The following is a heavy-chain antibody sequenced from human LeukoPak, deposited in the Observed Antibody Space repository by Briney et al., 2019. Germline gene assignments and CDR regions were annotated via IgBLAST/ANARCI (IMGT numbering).Heavy chain of an antibody. CDR2: LYPSGCS. Sequence: SETLSLTCTVSGGSISSYYWSWIRQPAGKGLEWIGRLYPSGCSDYNPSLKSRVSISVGTSNNQFSLRVTSVTAADTAIYYCARDLSGSLYFDYWGQGILVTVSA. D-gene: IGHD3-10*01. V-gene: IGHV4-4*07. CDR1: GGSISSYY. J-gene: IGHJ4*02. CDR3: ARDLSGSLYFDY.